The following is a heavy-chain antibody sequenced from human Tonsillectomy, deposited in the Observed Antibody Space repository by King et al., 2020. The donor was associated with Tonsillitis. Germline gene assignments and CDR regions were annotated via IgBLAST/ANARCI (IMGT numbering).Heavy chain of an antibody. Sequence: VQLVESGGGLVQPGGSLRLSCAASGFTFSSYAMSWVRQAPGKGLEWVSGSSGSGGSTYSADSVKGRFTISRDNSKNTLYLQMNSLRVDDTAVYYCAKDKVATMPRDVFDFWGQGTMVTVSS. V-gene: IGHV3-23*04. CDR3: AKDKVATMPRDVFDF. CDR2: SSGSGGST. D-gene: IGHD5-12*01. J-gene: IGHJ3*01. CDR1: GFTFSSYA.